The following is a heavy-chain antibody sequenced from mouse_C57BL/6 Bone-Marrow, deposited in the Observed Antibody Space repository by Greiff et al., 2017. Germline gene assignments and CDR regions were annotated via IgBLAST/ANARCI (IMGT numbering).Heavy chain of an antibody. D-gene: IGHD1-1*01. CDR3: VRGITTVVYWDFDV. J-gene: IGHJ1*03. V-gene: IGHV10-1*01. CDR1: GFSFNTYA. Sequence: EVMLVESGGGLVQPKGSLKLSCAASGFSFNTYAMNWVRQAPGQGLEWVARIRSTGNNYASYYADSVKDRFTISRDDAESMLYLQMNNLKTEDTAMYYCVRGITTVVYWDFDVWGKGTTVTVSS. CDR2: IRSTGNNYAS.